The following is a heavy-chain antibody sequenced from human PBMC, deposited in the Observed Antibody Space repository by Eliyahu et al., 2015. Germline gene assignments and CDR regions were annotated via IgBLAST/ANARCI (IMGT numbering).Heavy chain of an antibody. D-gene: IGHD4-23*01. CDR3: ARDGHDYGGNREAFDI. J-gene: IGHJ3*02. CDR1: GFXXSSYG. CDR2: IWYDGSNK. V-gene: IGHV3-33*01. Sequence: QVQLVESGGGVVQPGRSLXLSCAAXGFXXSSYGMPWGRQGPGKGVEWVAVIWYDGSNKYYADSVKGRFTISRDNSKNTLYLQMNSLRAEDTAVYYCARDGHDYGGNREAFDIWGQGTMVTVSS.